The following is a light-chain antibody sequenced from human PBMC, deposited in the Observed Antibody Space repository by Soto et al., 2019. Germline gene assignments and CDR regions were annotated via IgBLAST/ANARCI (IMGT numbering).Light chain of an antibody. J-gene: IGLJ2*01. Sequence: QSVLTQPPSASGTPGQRVTISCSGGSSNIGDNTVNWYQQVPGTAPKLLIYSNNQRPSGVPDRFSGSKSGTSASLAISGLQSEDEADYYCAAWDDSLNGPVFGGGTKVTGL. CDR2: SNN. CDR1: SSNIGDNT. CDR3: AAWDDSLNGPV. V-gene: IGLV1-44*01.